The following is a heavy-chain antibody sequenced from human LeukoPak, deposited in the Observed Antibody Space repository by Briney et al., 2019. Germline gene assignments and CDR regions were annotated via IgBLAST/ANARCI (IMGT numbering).Heavy chain of an antibody. J-gene: IGHJ5*02. CDR3: ARHSKLFGASGGFDP. CDR1: GYSFTSYW. CDR2: IYPGDSDT. V-gene: IGHV5-51*01. Sequence: GESLKISCKGSGYSFTSYWIGWVRQMPGKGLEWMGIIYPGDSDTRYSPSFQGQVTISADKSISTAYLQWSSLKASDTAVYYCARHSKLFGASGGFDPWGQGTLVTVSS. D-gene: IGHD3-10*01.